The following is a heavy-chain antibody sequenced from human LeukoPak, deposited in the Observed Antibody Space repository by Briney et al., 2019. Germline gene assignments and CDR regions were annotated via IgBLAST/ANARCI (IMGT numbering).Heavy chain of an antibody. V-gene: IGHV1-2*02. J-gene: IGHJ4*01. CDR2: INPNSGGT. D-gene: IGHD3-10*01. CDR1: GYTFSGYY. Sequence: ASVKVPCKASGYTFSGYYMHWVRQAPGQGLEWMGWINPNSGGTKYAQKFQGRVTMTRDTSISTAYMELSRLRSDDTAVYYCATEVPDWGQGTLVTVSS. CDR3: ATEVPD.